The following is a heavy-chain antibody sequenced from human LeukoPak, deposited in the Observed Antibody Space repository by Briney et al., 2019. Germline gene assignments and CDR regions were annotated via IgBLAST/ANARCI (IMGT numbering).Heavy chain of an antibody. V-gene: IGHV3-30*02. CDR3: AKDRQLWSSPNSFDV. CDR2: IPYDGSNK. D-gene: IGHD5-18*01. Sequence: GGSLRLSCVASGFTFSSNGMHWVRQAPGKGLEWLASIPYDGSNKYYTDSVKGRITISRDNSKNTLYLQMNSLRVEDTAMYYCAKDRQLWSSPNSFDVWGQGTMVTVSS. J-gene: IGHJ3*01. CDR1: GFTFSSNG.